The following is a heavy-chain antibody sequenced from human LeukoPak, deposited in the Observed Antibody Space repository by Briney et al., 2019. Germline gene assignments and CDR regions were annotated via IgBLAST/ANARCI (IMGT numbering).Heavy chain of an antibody. CDR1: GGSISSSSYY. Sequence: PSETLSLTCTVSGGSISSSSYYWGWIRQPPGKGLEWIGSIYYSGSTYYNPSLKSRVTISVDKSTNHFSLRLNSVTAADTAVYYCARGWIPDYYGSETPWRYFDYWGLGVLVTVSS. CDR3: ARGWIPDYYGSETPWRYFDY. CDR2: IYYSGST. J-gene: IGHJ4*01. V-gene: IGHV4-39*07. D-gene: IGHD3-10*01.